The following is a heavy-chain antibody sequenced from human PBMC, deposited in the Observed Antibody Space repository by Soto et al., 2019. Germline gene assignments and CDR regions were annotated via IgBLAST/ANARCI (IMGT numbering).Heavy chain of an antibody. Sequence: GGSLRLSCAASGFTFSRYWMHWVRQAPGKGLVWVSRINSDGSSTSYADSVKGRFTISRDNAKNTLYLQMNSLRAEDTAVYYCAREGLAFDYIWGSFRRTYYFDYWGQGALVTVSS. CDR3: AREGLAFDYIWGSFRRTYYFDY. D-gene: IGHD3-16*02. V-gene: IGHV3-74*01. J-gene: IGHJ4*02. CDR2: INSDGSST. CDR1: GFTFSRYW.